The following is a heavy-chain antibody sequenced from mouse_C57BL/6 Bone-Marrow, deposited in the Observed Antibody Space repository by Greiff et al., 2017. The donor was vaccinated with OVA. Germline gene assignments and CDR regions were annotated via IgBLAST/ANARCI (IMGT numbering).Heavy chain of an antibody. D-gene: IGHD2-2*01. Sequence: EVQGVASGGGLVQPGGSLKLSCAASGFTFSDYYMYWVRQTPEKRLEWVAYISNGGGSTYYPDTVKGRFTISRDNAKNTLYLQMSRLKSEDTDMYYCARGGYDWAWFAYWGQGTLGTVSA. CDR1: GFTFSDYY. J-gene: IGHJ3*01. CDR2: ISNGGGST. V-gene: IGHV5-12*01. CDR3: ARGGYDWAWFAY.